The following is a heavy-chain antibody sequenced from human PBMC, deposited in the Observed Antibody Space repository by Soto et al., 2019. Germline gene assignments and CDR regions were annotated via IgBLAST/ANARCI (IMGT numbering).Heavy chain of an antibody. CDR3: ARDSNPTLGYGSGGSCYGANYYMAF. CDR2: IWYDGSNK. V-gene: IGHV3-33*01. Sequence: QVQLVESGGGVVQPGRSLRLSCAASGFTFSSYGMHWVRQAPGKGLEWVAVIWYDGSNKYYADSVKGRFTISRDNSKNTLYLKMNSLRAEDTAVYYSARDSNPTLGYGSGGSCYGANYYMAFWGKGTTVTVSS. CDR1: GFTFSSYG. D-gene: IGHD2-15*01. J-gene: IGHJ6*03.